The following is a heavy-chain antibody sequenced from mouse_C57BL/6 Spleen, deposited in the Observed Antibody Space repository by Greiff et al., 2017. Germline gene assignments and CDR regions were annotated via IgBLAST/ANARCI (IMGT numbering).Heavy chain of an antibody. D-gene: IGHD1-1*01. Sequence: EVQLVESGGGLVKPGGSLKLSCAASGFTFSSYAMSWVRQTPEKRLEWVATISDGGSYTYYPDNVKGRFTISRDNAKNNLYLQMSHLKSEDTAMYYCAKTSSYYFGYWGQGTTLTVSS. V-gene: IGHV5-4*01. CDR2: ISDGGSYT. CDR3: AKTSSYYFGY. CDR1: GFTFSSYA. J-gene: IGHJ2*01.